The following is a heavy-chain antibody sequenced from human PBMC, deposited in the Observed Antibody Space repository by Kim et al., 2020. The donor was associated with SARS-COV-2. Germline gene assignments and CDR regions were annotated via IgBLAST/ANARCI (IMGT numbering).Heavy chain of an antibody. CDR2: IRYNGNT. D-gene: IGHD2-15*01. V-gene: IGHV4-59*01. Sequence: SETLSLTCTVSGGSINYYYWTWIRQPPDMELEWIGAIRYNGNTDYKPSLRSRVTLSVDTSQNQFSLNLTSVTAADTAVYYCVRVVAGGAFDVWGRGTMVTVSS. CDR3: VRVVAGGAFDV. J-gene: IGHJ3*01. CDR1: GGSINYYY.